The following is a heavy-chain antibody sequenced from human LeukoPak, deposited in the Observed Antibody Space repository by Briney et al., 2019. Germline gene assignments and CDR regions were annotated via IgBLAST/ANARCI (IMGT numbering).Heavy chain of an antibody. D-gene: IGHD2-21*01. J-gene: IGHJ4*02. CDR2: IWYDGSNK. V-gene: IGHV3-33*08. CDR1: GFTFSSYA. CDR3: ASGGNSFLY. Sequence: YPGGSLRLSCAASGFTFSSYAMHWVRQAPGKGLEWVAVIWYDGSNKYYADSVKGRFTISRDNSKNTLYLQMNSLRAEDTAVYYCASGGNSFLYWGQGTLVTVSS.